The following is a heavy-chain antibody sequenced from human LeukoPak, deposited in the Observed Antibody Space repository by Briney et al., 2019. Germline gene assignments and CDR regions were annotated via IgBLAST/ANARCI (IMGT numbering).Heavy chain of an antibody. CDR1: GYTFTSYG. J-gene: IGHJ5*02. V-gene: IGHV1-18*01. CDR3: ARPSLWFGELLPFDP. Sequence: ASVKVSCKASGYTFTSYGINWVRQAPGQGLEWMGWISAYNGNTNYAQNLQGRVTMTTDTSTSKAYMALRSLRSDDTAVYYCARPSLWFGELLPFDPWGQGTLVTVSS. D-gene: IGHD3-10*01. CDR2: ISAYNGNT.